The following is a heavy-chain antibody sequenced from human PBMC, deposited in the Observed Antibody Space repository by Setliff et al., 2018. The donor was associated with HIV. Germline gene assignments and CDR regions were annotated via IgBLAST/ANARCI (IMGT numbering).Heavy chain of an antibody. Sequence: SVKVSCKASGGTFRRSVFSWVRQAPGQGLQWMGRFIPMFGATKYAQGFQSRVTITADRSTSTVHMELRSLRSEDTAVYYCARELKGVYDSWSSSDPPYYFDNWGQGTLVTVSS. CDR1: GGTFRRSV. J-gene: IGHJ4*02. D-gene: IGHD3-3*01. CDR2: FIPMFGAT. CDR3: ARELKGVYDSWSSSDPPYYFDN. V-gene: IGHV1-69*06.